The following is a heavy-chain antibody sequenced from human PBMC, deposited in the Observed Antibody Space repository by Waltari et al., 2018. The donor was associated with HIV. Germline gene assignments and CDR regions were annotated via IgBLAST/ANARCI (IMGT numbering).Heavy chain of an antibody. J-gene: IGHJ2*01. Sequence: EVKLVESGGGLVQPGGSRRLSCVASGFTFSSYWMSWVRQAPGKGLDWVANIKQDGSEKYYVDSVKGRFTISRDNAKNSLYLQMNSLRAEDTAVYYCARDYNWNRWGYFDLWGRGTLVTVSS. CDR1: GFTFSSYW. V-gene: IGHV3-7*01. CDR3: ARDYNWNRWGYFDL. D-gene: IGHD1-20*01. CDR2: IKQDGSEK.